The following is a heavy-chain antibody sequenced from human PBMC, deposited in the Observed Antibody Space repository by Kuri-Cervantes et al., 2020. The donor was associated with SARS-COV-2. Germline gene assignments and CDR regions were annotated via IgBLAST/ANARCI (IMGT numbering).Heavy chain of an antibody. D-gene: IGHD2-21*02. Sequence: LSLTCAASGFTFSSYSMNWVRQAPGKGLEWVSSISSSSSYIYYADSVKGRFTISRDNAKNSLYLQMNSLRAEDTAVYYCARAVVVTAMPLGYWGQGTLVTVSS. J-gene: IGHJ4*02. V-gene: IGHV3-21*01. CDR2: ISSSSSYI. CDR1: GFTFSSYS. CDR3: ARAVVVTAMPLGY.